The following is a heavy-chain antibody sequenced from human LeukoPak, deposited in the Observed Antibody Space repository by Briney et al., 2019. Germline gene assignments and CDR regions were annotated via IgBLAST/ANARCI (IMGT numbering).Heavy chain of an antibody. V-gene: IGHV4-31*03. CDR2: TYYTGST. J-gene: IGHJ4*02. CDR3: ARAPRITMIRGVFV. D-gene: IGHD3-10*01. Sequence: PSETLSLTCTVSGGSISSGSYYWTWIRQHPGKGLEWIGYTYYTGSTYYNPSLKSRVALSVDTSKNQFSLKLRFVTAADTAVYYCARAPRITMIRGVFVWGQGTLVSVSS. CDR1: GGSISSGSYY.